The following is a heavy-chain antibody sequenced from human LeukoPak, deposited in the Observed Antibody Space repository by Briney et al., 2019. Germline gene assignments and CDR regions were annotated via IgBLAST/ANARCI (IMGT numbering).Heavy chain of an antibody. V-gene: IGHV3-23*01. CDR1: GFTFSSYG. Sequence: GGSLRLSCAASGFTFSSYGMNWVRQAPGKRLEWVSTISGNGGSTYYADSVQGRFTISRDNSKNTLYLRMNSLRAEDTAVYYCAKLHDFWSGYCDFWGQGTLVTVSS. CDR3: AKLHDFWSGYCDF. D-gene: IGHD3-3*01. J-gene: IGHJ4*02. CDR2: ISGNGGST.